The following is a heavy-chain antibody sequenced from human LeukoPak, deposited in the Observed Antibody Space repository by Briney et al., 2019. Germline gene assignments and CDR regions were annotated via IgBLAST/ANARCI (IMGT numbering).Heavy chain of an antibody. CDR3: ARGSDIHDYSNYGYYFDY. J-gene: IGHJ4*02. V-gene: IGHV1-46*03. D-gene: IGHD4-11*01. CDR1: GYTFTSYY. Sequence: GASVKVSCKASGYTFTSYYMHWVRQAPGQGLEWMGIINPSGGSTSYAQKFQGRVTMTRDTSTSTVYMELSSLRSEDTAVYYCARGSDIHDYSNYGYYFDYWGQGTLVTVSS. CDR2: INPSGGST.